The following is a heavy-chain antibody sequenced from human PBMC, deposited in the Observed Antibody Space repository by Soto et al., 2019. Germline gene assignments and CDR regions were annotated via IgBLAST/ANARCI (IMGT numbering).Heavy chain of an antibody. Sequence: QVILAQSGAEVKKPGSSVKVSCKVSGGSFSSFSINWLRQAPGQRFEWMGGIIPILGTANFSQTFQDRVTFTTDESTATAYMTLSSLTSEDTAFYYCTSFDSNGYSPQNHYWGPGTKVTVSS. CDR3: TSFDSNGYSPQNHY. CDR1: GGSFSSFS. J-gene: IGHJ4*02. CDR2: IIPILGTA. V-gene: IGHV1-69*01. D-gene: IGHD3-22*01.